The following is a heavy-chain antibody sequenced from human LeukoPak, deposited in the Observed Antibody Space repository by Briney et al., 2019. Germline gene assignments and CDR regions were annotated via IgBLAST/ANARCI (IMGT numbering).Heavy chain of an antibody. CDR1: GGSISSGGYY. V-gene: IGHV4-31*03. CDR3: ARVGGWTDFWSGYLPYYFDY. J-gene: IGHJ4*02. Sequence: SETLSLTCTVSGGSISSGGYYWRWIRQHPGKGLEWIGYIYYSGSTYYNPSLKSRVTISVDTSKNQFSLKLSSVTAADTAVYYCARVGGWTDFWSGYLPYYFDYWGQGTLVTVSS. D-gene: IGHD3-3*01. CDR2: IYYSGST.